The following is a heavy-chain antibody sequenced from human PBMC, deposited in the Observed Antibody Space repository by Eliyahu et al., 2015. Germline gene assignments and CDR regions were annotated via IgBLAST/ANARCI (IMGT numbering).Heavy chain of an antibody. CDR1: GGTFSSYA. CDR3: ARVTGTAYYYYYGMDV. D-gene: IGHD1-20*01. V-gene: IGHV1-69*01. Sequence: QVQLVQSGAEVKKPGSSVKASCKASGGTFSSYAXSXVRXAPGQGLXWMGXIIPIFGTANYAQKFQGRVTITADESTSTAYMELSSLRSEDTAVYYCARVTGTAYYYYYGMDVWGKGTTVTVSS. CDR2: IIPIFGTA. J-gene: IGHJ6*04.